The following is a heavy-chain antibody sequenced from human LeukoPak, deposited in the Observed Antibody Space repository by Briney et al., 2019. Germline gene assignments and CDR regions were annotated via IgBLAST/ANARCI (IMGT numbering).Heavy chain of an antibody. V-gene: IGHV3-20*03. D-gene: IGHD3-10*01. Sequence: PGGSLRLSSALSGLTFDDYVIAWVRHAPGKGLGWGCGSNWISGSTGYAASPKSRFTISRNQAKNSLYLQMNSLRAEDTALNYCERDQNYYGSESYYRDFDYWGQGTLVTVSS. CDR3: ERDQNYYGSESYYRDFDY. J-gene: IGHJ4*02. CDR1: GLTFDDYV. CDR2: SNWISGST.